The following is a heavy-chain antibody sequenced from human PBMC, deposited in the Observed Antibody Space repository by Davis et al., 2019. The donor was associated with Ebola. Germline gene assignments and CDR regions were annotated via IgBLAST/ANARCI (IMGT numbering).Heavy chain of an antibody. CDR2: IYYSGST. Sequence: PSETLSLTCTVSGGSISRGGSSLTWIRQHPGKGLEWIGYIYYSGSTYYNPSLKSRVTISLDTSKNQFSLNLYSVTAADTAVYYCARDLRYDSSGYDYYFYMDVWGKGTTVTVSS. V-gene: IGHV4-31*03. CDR1: GGSISRGGSS. CDR3: ARDLRYDSSGYDYYFYMDV. J-gene: IGHJ6*03. D-gene: IGHD3-22*01.